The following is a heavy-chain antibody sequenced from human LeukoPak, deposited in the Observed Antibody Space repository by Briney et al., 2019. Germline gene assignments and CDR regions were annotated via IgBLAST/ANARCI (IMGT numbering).Heavy chain of an antibody. J-gene: IGHJ4*02. CDR3: ARDSRDIAMVRRGLVFDY. CDR1: GFTFSSYS. D-gene: IGHD5-18*01. Sequence: GGSLRLSCAASGFTFSSYSMNWVRQAPGKGLEWVSSISSSSSYMYYADSVKGRFTISRDNAKNSLYLQMNSLRAEDTAVYYCARDSRDIAMVRRGLVFDYWGQGTLVTVSS. CDR2: ISSSSSYM. V-gene: IGHV3-21*04.